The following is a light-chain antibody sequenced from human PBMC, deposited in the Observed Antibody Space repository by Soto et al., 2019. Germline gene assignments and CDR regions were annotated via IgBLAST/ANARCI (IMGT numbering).Light chain of an antibody. CDR3: QQRSKWPRT. CDR2: DAS. CDR1: QSVSSY. J-gene: IGKJ2*01. V-gene: IGKV3-11*01. Sequence: EIVLTQSPATLSLSPGERATLSCRASQSVSSYLAWYQQKPGQAPRLLIYDASNRATGIPARFSGSGSGTDFPLNISSLEPEDFAVYYCQQRSKWPRTFGQGNKLEIK.